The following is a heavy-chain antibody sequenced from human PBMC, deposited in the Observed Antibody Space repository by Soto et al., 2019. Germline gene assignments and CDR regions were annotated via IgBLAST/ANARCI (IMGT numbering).Heavy chain of an antibody. D-gene: IGHD5-18*01. CDR2: IWFDGSDK. V-gene: IGHV3-33*01. CDR1: GFTFSNYG. CDR3: ARDARYSYGFDY. J-gene: IGHJ4*02. Sequence: PGGSLRLSCAASGFTFSNYGMHWVRQAPGKGLEWVALIWFDGSDKYYADSVKGRFTLSRDNSKNAVYLQMNSLRAEDTAVYYCARDARYSYGFDYWDKGTLVNVSA.